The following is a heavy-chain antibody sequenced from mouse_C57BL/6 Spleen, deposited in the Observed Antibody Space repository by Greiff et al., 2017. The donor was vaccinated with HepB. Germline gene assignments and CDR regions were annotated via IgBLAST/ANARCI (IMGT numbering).Heavy chain of an antibody. V-gene: IGHV1-80*01. D-gene: IGHD1-1*01. J-gene: IGHJ1*03. CDR2: IYPGDGDT. CDR1: GYAFSSYW. CDR3: AHGSTLSWYFDV. Sequence: QVQLKESGAELVKPGASVKISCKASGYAFSSYWMNWVKQRPGKGLEWIGQIYPGDGDTNYNGKFKGKATLTADKSSSTAYMQLSSLTSEDSAVYFCAHGSTLSWYFDVWGTGTTVTVSS.